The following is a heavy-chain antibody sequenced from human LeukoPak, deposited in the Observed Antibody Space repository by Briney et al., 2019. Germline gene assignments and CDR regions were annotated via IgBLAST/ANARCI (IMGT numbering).Heavy chain of an antibody. CDR3: ARANRYDLYFDY. CDR1: GGSISSTSYY. Sequence: PSETLSLTCTASGGSISSTSYYWSWIRQPPGKGLEWIGYIYYSGSSNYNPSLKSRVTISVDTSKNQISLKLSSVTAADTAVYYCARANRYDLYFDYWGQGTLVTVSS. V-gene: IGHV4-61*01. CDR2: IYYSGSS. J-gene: IGHJ4*02. D-gene: IGHD5-12*01.